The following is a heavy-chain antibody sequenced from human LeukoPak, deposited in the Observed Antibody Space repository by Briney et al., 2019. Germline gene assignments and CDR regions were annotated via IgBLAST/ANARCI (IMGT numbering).Heavy chain of an antibody. CDR3: AGGGSPHI. J-gene: IGHJ3*02. D-gene: IGHD1-26*01. CDR2: LYPRGTT. CDR1: GGSISNYF. Sequence: SETLSLTCTVSGGSISNYFLSWVRQPAGKALEWIGCLYPRGTTNYNPSLKSRVSMSLDTSMTQFSLKLNSVTAADTAVYYCAGGGSPHIWGQGTMVTVSS. V-gene: IGHV4-4*07.